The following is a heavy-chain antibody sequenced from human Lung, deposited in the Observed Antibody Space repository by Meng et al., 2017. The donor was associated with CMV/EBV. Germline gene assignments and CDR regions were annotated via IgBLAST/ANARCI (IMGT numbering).Heavy chain of an antibody. CDR1: VGSFSGYY. CDR2: INHSGST. V-gene: IGHV4-34*01. J-gene: IGHJ5*02. Sequence: VGSFSGYYWSWIRQPPGKGLEWIGEINHSGSTNYNPSLKSRVTISVDTSKNQFSLKLSSVTAADTAVYYCARLDEGYDSAGGPHSWPWGQGTLVTVSS. CDR3: ARLDEGYDSAGGPHSWP. D-gene: IGHD3-3*01.